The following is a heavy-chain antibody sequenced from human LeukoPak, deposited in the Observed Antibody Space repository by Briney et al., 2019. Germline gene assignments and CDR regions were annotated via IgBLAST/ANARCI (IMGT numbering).Heavy chain of an antibody. D-gene: IGHD3-22*01. Sequence: ASVKVSCKTSGYTFTSYYMHWVRQSPGQGLEWVGIINPSGGTTSYAQKFQGRVTMTRDTSTSTVYMELSSLRSEDTAVYYCASDLGGVMIVSEFDYWGQGTLVTVSS. V-gene: IGHV1-46*01. CDR2: INPSGGTT. CDR3: ASDLGGVMIVSEFDY. CDR1: GYTFTSYY. J-gene: IGHJ4*02.